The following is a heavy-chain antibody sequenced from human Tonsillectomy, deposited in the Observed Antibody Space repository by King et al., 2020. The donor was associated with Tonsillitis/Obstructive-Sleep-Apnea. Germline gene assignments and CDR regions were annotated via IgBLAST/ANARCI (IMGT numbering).Heavy chain of an antibody. D-gene: IGHD4-17*01. CDR1: GGSFSDYY. Sequence: HVQLQQWGAGLLKPSETLSLTCAVYGGSFSDYYWSWIRQPPGKGLEWIGEINDSGGTSYNPSLKSRVTISLDTPQNQISLNLTSVTVADTAVYYCARVRGDNGGIWYFDLWGRGTLVTVSS. CDR3: ARVRGDNGGIWYFDL. V-gene: IGHV4-34*01. J-gene: IGHJ2*01. CDR2: INDSGGT.